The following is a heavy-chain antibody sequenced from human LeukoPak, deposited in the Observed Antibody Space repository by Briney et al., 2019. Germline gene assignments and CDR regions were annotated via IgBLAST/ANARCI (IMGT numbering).Heavy chain of an antibody. Sequence: GGSLRLSCAASGFTFSDHNMDWVRQAPGKGLEWVCRVRNKTNTYTTDYAATVKGRFTISRDKTKNSLYLKMNSLKAEDTTVYYCTSVRHGDFFDYWGQGTLVTVSS. J-gene: IGHJ4*02. CDR1: GFTFSDHN. V-gene: IGHV3-72*01. CDR3: TSVRHGDFFDY. CDR2: VRNKTNTYTT. D-gene: IGHD4-17*01.